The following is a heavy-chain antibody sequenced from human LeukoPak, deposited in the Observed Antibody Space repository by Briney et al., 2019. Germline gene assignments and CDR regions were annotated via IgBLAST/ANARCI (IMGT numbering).Heavy chain of an antibody. J-gene: IGHJ3*02. Sequence: SETLSLTCTVSGGSISSYYWSWIRQPAGKGLEWIGRIYTSGSTNYNPSLKSRVTMSVDTSKNQFSLKLSSVTAADTAVYYCARRRVCSGGRCGAFDIWGQGTMGTVSS. CDR3: ARRRVCSGGRCGAFDI. CDR2: IYTSGST. D-gene: IGHD2-15*01. CDR1: GGSISSYY. V-gene: IGHV4-4*07.